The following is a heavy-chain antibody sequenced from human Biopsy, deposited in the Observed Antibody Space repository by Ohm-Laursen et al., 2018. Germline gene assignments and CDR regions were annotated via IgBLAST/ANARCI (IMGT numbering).Heavy chain of an antibody. CDR3: VRLNRRGNIIFFDY. J-gene: IGHJ4*02. Sequence: SDTLSLTCTVSGGSITADFWTWIRQTPGERLEWIGYRFHSGSPMYNPSLKSRVTISVDTSKSQFSLTLTSVTAADTAVYYCVRLNRRGNIIFFDYWGRGTQVIVSS. CDR1: GGSITADF. CDR2: RFHSGSP. D-gene: IGHD3/OR15-3a*01. V-gene: IGHV4-59*08.